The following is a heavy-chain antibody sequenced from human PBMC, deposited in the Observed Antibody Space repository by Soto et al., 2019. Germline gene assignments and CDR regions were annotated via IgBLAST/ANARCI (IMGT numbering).Heavy chain of an antibody. J-gene: IGHJ6*02. CDR2: ISYDGFNE. Sequence: VGSLRLSCAASGFTFSTYTMHWVRQAPGKGLGWVAVISYDGFNEFYADSVKGRFTISRDNSKNTLSLQMNSLRVEDTAVYYCARDPVVVVPAARGPPYGMDVWGQGTTVTVSS. V-gene: IGHV3-30-3*01. CDR1: GFTFSTYT. D-gene: IGHD2-2*01. CDR3: ARDPVVVVPAARGPPYGMDV.